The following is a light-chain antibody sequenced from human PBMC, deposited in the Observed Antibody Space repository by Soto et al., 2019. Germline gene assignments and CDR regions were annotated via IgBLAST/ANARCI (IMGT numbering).Light chain of an antibody. Sequence: QSVLTQPPSASGTPGQSSTISCSGSTSNIGSNSVFWYQHLPGTAPKLLIYRSNQRASGVPDRFSGSKSGTSASLAISGLRSEDEADYYCAAWDDSLSGQVFGGGTKLPVL. V-gene: IGLV1-47*01. CDR2: RSN. CDR1: TSNIGSNS. J-gene: IGLJ2*01. CDR3: AAWDDSLSGQV.